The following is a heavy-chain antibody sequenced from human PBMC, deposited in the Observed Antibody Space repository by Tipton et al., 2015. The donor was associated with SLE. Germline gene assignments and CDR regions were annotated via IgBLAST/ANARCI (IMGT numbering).Heavy chain of an antibody. J-gene: IGHJ3*02. D-gene: IGHD3-3*02. Sequence: TLSLTCTVSGGSISSATYFWSWIRQHPDKGLEWIGYIHYTGSAYYNPSFRSRFTLSVDTSKNQFSLRLNSVTAADTAVYYCAREVKIISDSDAFDIWGQGTLVTVSS. V-gene: IGHV4-31*03. CDR2: IHYTGSA. CDR1: GGSISSATYF. CDR3: AREVKIISDSDAFDI.